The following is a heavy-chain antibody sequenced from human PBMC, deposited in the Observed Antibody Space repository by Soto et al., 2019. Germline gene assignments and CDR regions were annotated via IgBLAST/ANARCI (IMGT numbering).Heavy chain of an antibody. J-gene: IGHJ3*02. CDR3: ASPQSDHDAFDI. Sequence: QVQLVQSGAEVKKPGSSVKVSCKASGGTFSSYAISWVRQAPGQGLEWMGGIIPIFGTANYAQKFQGRVTITAEESTSTAYMELSSPRSEETAVYYCASPQSDHDAFDIWGQGTMVTVSS. V-gene: IGHV1-69*01. CDR1: GGTFSSYA. CDR2: IIPIFGTA.